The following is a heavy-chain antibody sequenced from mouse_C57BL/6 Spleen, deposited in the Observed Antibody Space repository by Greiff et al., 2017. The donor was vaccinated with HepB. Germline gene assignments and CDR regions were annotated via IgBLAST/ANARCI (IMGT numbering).Heavy chain of an antibody. V-gene: IGHV1-52*01. Sequence: VQLQQPGAELVRPGSSVKLSCKASGYTFTSYWMHWVKQRPIQGLEWIGNIDPSDSETHYNQKFKDKATLTVDKSSSTDYMQLSSLTSEDSAVYYCARWGDGYYLAWFAYWGQGTLVTVSA. J-gene: IGHJ3*01. CDR1: GYTFTSYW. CDR2: IDPSDSET. D-gene: IGHD2-3*01. CDR3: ARWGDGYYLAWFAY.